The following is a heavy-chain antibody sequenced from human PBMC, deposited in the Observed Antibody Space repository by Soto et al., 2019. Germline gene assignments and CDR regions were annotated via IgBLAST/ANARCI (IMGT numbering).Heavy chain of an antibody. J-gene: IGHJ5*02. CDR1: RFTFSTYA. CDR2: ISGSGGNT. D-gene: IGHD3-10*01. V-gene: IGHV3-23*01. Sequence: EVQLLESGGGLVQPGGSLRLSCAASRFTFSTYAMSWVRQAPGKGLEWVSDISGSGGNTYYADSVKGRFTISRDNSENTRYLQMNSLRAEDPAVYYCAKSAMVRGGGWFDPWGQGTLVTVSS. CDR3: AKSAMVRGGGWFDP.